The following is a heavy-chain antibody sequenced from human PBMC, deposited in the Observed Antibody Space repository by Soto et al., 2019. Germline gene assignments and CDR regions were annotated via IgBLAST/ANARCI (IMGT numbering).Heavy chain of an antibody. CDR1: GFTFSSYG. Sequence: SLRLSCAASGFTFSSYGMHWVRQAPGKGLEGVAVISYDVSKKYYADSVKGRCTSSRDNSKNTLYLQMNSLRAEDTAVYYCAKAKTTTWIARSNYYYYGMDVWGQGTTVTVSS. CDR2: ISYDVSKK. V-gene: IGHV3-30*18. J-gene: IGHJ6*02. D-gene: IGHD5-12*01. CDR3: AKAKTTTWIARSNYYYYGMDV.